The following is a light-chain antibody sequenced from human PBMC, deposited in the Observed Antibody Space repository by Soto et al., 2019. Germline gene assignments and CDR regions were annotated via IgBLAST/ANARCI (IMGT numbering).Light chain of an antibody. V-gene: IGKV3-20*01. CDR1: ENVRTF. CDR2: GTS. CDR3: QQYGSSIT. Sequence: EIVMTQSPATLSVSPGERATLSCRASENVRTFVDWYQQKPGQAPRLLIYGTSSRATGIPDRFSGSGSGTDFTLTISRLEPEDFAVYYCQQYGSSITFGQGTRLEIK. J-gene: IGKJ5*01.